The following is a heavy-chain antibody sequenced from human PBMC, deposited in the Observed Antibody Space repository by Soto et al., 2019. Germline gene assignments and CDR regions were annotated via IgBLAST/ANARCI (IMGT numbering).Heavy chain of an antibody. CDR2: IYWDNDN. V-gene: IGHV2-5*02. CDR3: VHLSGSLDY. D-gene: IGHD1-26*01. J-gene: IGHJ4*02. Sequence: QITLKESGPTLVKPTQTLTLTCSFSGFSLSTRGVGVGWIRQPPGKALEWLAVIYWDNDNRYSPSLKSRLSITKDTSKNPVVLTMTTMDPVDTATYYCVHLSGSLDYWGQGTLVTVSS. CDR1: GFSLSTRGVG.